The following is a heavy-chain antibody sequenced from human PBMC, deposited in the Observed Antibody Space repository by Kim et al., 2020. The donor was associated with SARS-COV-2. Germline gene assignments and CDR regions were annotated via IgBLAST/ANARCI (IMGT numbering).Heavy chain of an antibody. CDR3: AKVGARSGGYFDY. D-gene: IGHD3-10*01. Sequence: GGSLRLSCAASGFTFSSYAMSWVRQAPGKGLEWFSAISGSSGTTYYADSVKGRFTISRDNSKNSLYLQMNSLRAEDTAVYYCAKVGARSGGYFDYWGQGTLVTVSS. V-gene: IGHV3-23*01. CDR1: GFTFSSYA. CDR2: ISGSSGTT. J-gene: IGHJ4*02.